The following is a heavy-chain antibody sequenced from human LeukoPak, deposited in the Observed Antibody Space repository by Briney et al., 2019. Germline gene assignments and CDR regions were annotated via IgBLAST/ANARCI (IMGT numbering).Heavy chain of an antibody. J-gene: IGHJ6*03. Sequence: ASVKVSCKASGYIFTSYYIHWVRQAPGQGLEWMGWINPNSGGTNYAQKFQGRVTMTRDTSISTAYMELSRLRSDDTAVYYCARDRLSAAGTLYYYYMDVWGKGTTVTVSS. V-gene: IGHV1-2*02. CDR3: ARDRLSAAGTLYYYYMDV. D-gene: IGHD6-13*01. CDR1: GYIFTSYY. CDR2: INPNSGGT.